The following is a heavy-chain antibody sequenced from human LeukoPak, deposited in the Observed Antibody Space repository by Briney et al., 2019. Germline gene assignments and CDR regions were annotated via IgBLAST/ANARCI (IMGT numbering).Heavy chain of an antibody. CDR1: GYTFTSYG. D-gene: IGHD6-13*01. CDR2: ISAYNGNT. J-gene: IGHJ4*02. V-gene: IGHV1-18*01. Sequence: ASVKVSCKASGYTFTSYGISWVRQAPGQGLEWMGWISAYNGNTNYAQKLQGRVTMTTDTSTSTAYMELRSLRSDDTAVYYCARRYASAAAWGGSDYWGQGTLVTVSS. CDR3: ARRYASAAAWGGSDY.